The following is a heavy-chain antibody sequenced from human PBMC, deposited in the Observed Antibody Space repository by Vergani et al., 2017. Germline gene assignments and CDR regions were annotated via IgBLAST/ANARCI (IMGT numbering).Heavy chain of an antibody. J-gene: IGHJ5*02. CDR1: GGSISSSSYY. V-gene: IGHV4-39*07. CDR3: ARVHLQLWENWFDP. D-gene: IGHD5-18*01. CDR2: IYYSGST. Sequence: QLQLQESGPRLVTPSETLSLTCTVSGGSISSSSYYWGWIRPPPGKGLGWIGSIYYSGSTYYNPSLKSRVTISVDTSKNQFSLKLSSVTAADTAVYYCARVHLQLWENWFDPWGQGTLVTVSS.